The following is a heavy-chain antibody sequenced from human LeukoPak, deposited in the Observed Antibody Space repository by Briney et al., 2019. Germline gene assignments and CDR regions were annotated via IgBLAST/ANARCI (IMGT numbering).Heavy chain of an antibody. CDR1: GGSISSYY. CDR3: ARDLLSGGLGYCSGGSCYSALYYYYMDV. Sequence: SETLSLTCSVSGGSISSYYWSWIRQPAGKGLEWIGRIYTSGSTNYNPSLKSRVTMSVDTSKNQFSLKLSSVTAADTAVYYCARDLLSGGLGYCSGGSCYSALYYYYMDVWGKGTTVTVSS. CDR2: IYTSGST. V-gene: IGHV4-4*07. D-gene: IGHD2-15*01. J-gene: IGHJ6*03.